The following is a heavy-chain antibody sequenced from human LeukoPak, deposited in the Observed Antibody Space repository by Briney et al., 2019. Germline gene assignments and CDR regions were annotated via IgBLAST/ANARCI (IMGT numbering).Heavy chain of an antibody. Sequence: GGSLRLSCAASGFTFSSYGMHWVRQAPGKGLEWVAVIWYDGSNKYYADSVKGRFTISGDNSKNTLYLQMNSLRAEDTAVYYCAKDLREGTTPIDYWGQGTLVTVSS. V-gene: IGHV3-33*06. CDR1: GFTFSSYG. CDR3: AKDLREGTTPIDY. J-gene: IGHJ4*02. D-gene: IGHD4-11*01. CDR2: IWYDGSNK.